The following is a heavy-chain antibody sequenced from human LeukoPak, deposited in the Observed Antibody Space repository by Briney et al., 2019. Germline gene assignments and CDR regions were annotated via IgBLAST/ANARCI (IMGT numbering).Heavy chain of an antibody. CDR1: GFTFSSYS. CDR3: ARDPENADYYDSSGQVSFDY. Sequence: PGGSLRLSCAASGFTFSSYSMNWVRQAPGKWLEWVSYISSSSSTIYYADSVKGRFTISRDNAKNSLYLQMNSLRAEDTAVYYCARDPENADYYDSSGQVSFDYWGQGTLVTVSS. D-gene: IGHD3-22*01. V-gene: IGHV3-48*01. J-gene: IGHJ4*02. CDR2: ISSSSSTI.